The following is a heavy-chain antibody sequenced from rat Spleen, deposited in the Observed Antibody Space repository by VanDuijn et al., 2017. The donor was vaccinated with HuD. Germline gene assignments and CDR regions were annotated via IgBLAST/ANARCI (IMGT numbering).Heavy chain of an antibody. CDR1: GFTFSNAW. V-gene: IGHV6-8*01. Sequence: EVQLVETGGSLVQPGKSLRLTCATSGFTFSNAWMHWVRQSPEKQLEWVAQIKAKSNNFATYYAESVKGRFTISRDESKSSVYLQMNSLKEEDTAIYYCTWEGPYTWFAYWGQGTQVTVSS. J-gene: IGHJ3*01. CDR2: IKAKSNNFAT. D-gene: IGHD1-11*01. CDR3: TWEGPYTWFAY.